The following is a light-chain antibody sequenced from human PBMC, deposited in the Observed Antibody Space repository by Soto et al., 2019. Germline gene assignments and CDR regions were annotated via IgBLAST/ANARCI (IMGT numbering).Light chain of an antibody. V-gene: IGLV1-47*01. CDR2: RAD. CDR1: SSNIGSNY. CDR3: AAWDDIVSGLV. J-gene: IGLJ2*01. Sequence: QSVLTQSPSASGTPGQTVTISCSGRSSNIGSNYVYWYHKLPGTAPRLVMYRADQRPSGVSDRFSGSKSGTSASLAISGLRSEDEGDYYCAAWDDIVSGLVFGGGTQLTVL.